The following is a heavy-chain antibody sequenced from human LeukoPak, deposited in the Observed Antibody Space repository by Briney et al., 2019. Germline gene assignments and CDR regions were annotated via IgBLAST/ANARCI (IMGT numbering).Heavy chain of an antibody. D-gene: IGHD3-10*01. CDR1: GFTFSSYS. J-gene: IGHJ4*02. CDR2: ISSSSSYI. Sequence: GGSLRLSCAASGFTFSSYSMNWVRQAPGKGLEWVSSISSSSSYIYYADSVKGRFTVSRDNAKNSLYLQMNSLRAEDTALYYCAKGWVVRGVIISWGQGALVTVSS. V-gene: IGHV3-21*04. CDR3: AKGWVVRGVIIS.